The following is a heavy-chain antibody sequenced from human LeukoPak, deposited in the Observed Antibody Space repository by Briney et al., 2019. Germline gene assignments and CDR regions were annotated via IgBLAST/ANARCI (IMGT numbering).Heavy chain of an antibody. CDR1: GGSISGYY. V-gene: IGHV4-34*01. CDR2: INHSGST. CDR3: ARLWLQRGWFDP. J-gene: IGHJ5*02. Sequence: SETLSLTCTVSGGSISGYYWSWIRQPPGKGLEWIGEINHSGSTNYNPSLKSRVTISVDTSKNQFSLKLSSVTAADTAVYYCARLWLQRGWFDPWGQGTLVTVSS. D-gene: IGHD5-18*01.